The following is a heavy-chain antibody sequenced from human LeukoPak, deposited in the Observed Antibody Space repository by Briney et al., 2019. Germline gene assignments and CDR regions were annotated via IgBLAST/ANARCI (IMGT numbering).Heavy chain of an antibody. Sequence: PSETLSLTCTVSGGSISSSSYYWGWIRQPPGKGLEWIGSIYYSGSTYYNPSLKSRVTISVDTSKNQFSLKLSSVTAADTAVYYCARGMDGGWYGWNWGHYYYYYMDVWGKGTTVTISS. CDR2: IYYSGST. CDR1: GGSISSSSYY. V-gene: IGHV4-39*01. J-gene: IGHJ6*03. D-gene: IGHD6-19*01. CDR3: ARGMDGGWYGWNWGHYYYYYMDV.